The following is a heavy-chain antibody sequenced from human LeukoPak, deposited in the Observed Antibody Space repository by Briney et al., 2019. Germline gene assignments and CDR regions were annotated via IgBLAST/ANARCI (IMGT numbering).Heavy chain of an antibody. CDR1: GFTFSSYA. J-gene: IGHJ5*02. CDR3: AKGSSGYFVDL. Sequence: GGSLRLSCAASGFTFSSYAMSWVREAPARGLEWVSSLRGNGDTFYADSVKGRFTLSRDESRNTVYLRLNNLRVEDTAVYYCAKGSSGYFVDLWGQGTLVTVSS. V-gene: IGHV3-23*01. CDR2: LRGNGDT. D-gene: IGHD3-22*01.